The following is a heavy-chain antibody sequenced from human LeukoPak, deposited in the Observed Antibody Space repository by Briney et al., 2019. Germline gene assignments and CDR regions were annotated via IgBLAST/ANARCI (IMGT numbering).Heavy chain of an antibody. CDR2: MIPIFGTA. CDR3: ARGAGGLLWFGELKNYFDY. V-gene: IGHV1-69*13. CDR1: GGTFSSYA. D-gene: IGHD3-10*01. J-gene: IGHJ4*02. Sequence: SVKVSCKASGGTFSSYAISWVRQAPGQGLEWMGGMIPIFGTANYAQKFQGRVTITADESTSTAYMELSSLRSEDTAVYYCARGAGGLLWFGELKNYFDYWGQGTLVTVSS.